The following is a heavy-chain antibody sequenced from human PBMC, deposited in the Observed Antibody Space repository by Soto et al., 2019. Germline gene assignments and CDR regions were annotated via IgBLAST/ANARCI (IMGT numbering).Heavy chain of an antibody. Sequence: GGSLRLSCAASGFTFSSYGMHWVRQAPGKGLEWVAVISYDGSNKYYADSVKGRFTISRDNSKNTLYLQMNSLRAEDTAVYYCAKEPETYYYDSSGYYSWGQGTLVTVSS. CDR2: ISYDGSNK. CDR1: GFTFSSYG. CDR3: AKEPETYYYDSSGYYS. J-gene: IGHJ4*02. D-gene: IGHD3-22*01. V-gene: IGHV3-30*18.